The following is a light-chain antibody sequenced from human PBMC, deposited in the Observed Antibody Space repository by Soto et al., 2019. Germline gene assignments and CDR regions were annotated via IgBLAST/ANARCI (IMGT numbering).Light chain of an antibody. CDR1: QSVSSY. J-gene: IGKJ4*01. V-gene: IGKV3-11*01. CDR3: QQRSNWPPGSLT. CDR2: DAS. Sequence: EIVLTQSPATLSLSPGERATLSCRASQSVSSYLAWYQQKPGQAPRLLIYDASNRATGIPARFSGSGSGTDFTLTIRSLEPEDFAVYDCQQRSNWPPGSLTFGGGTKVEIK.